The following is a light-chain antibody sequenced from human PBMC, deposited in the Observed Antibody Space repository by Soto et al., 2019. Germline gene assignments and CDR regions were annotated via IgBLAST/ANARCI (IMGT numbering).Light chain of an antibody. J-gene: IGKJ1*01. CDR3: QKYNSAPRT. CDR1: QGISNY. V-gene: IGKV1-27*01. Sequence: DIQMTQSPSSLSASGGDRVTITCRASQGISNYLAWYQQKPGKVPKLLIYAASNLQSGVPSRFSGSGSGKDFTFTISSLQPEDVATYSCQKYNSAPRTFGQGTKVEIK. CDR2: AAS.